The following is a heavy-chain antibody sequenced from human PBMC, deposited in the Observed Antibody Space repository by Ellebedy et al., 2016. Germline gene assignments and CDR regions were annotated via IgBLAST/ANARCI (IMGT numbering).Heavy chain of an antibody. CDR3: ARDGSGTSPIDY. CDR2: IYYSGST. J-gene: IGHJ4*02. CDR1: GGSISSYY. Sequence: SETLSLTXTVSGGSISSYYWSWIRQPPGKKLEWIGYIYYSGSTSYNPSLKSRVTISVDTSKNQFSLQLSSVTAADTAVYYCARDGSGTSPIDYWGQGTLVTVSS. D-gene: IGHD3-10*01. V-gene: IGHV4-59*12.